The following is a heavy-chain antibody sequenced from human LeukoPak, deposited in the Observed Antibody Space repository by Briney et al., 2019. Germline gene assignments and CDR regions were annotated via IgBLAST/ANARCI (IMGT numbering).Heavy chain of an antibody. D-gene: IGHD3-22*01. CDR2: IKQDGGEK. Sequence: PGGSLRLSCAASGFTFSIYWMSWVRQAPGKGPEWVANIKQDGGEKYYVDSVKGRFTISRDNAKNSLYLQMNSLRAEDTAVYYCARLQHYHDSSGYYYYYGLDVRGQGTTVTVSS. CDR3: ARLQHYHDSSGYYYYYGLDV. CDR1: GFTFSIYW. V-gene: IGHV3-7*01. J-gene: IGHJ6*02.